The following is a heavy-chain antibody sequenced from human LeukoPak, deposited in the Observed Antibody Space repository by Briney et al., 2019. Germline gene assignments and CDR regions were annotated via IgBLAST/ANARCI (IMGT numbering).Heavy chain of an antibody. CDR2: ISNSGTMI. CDR1: GFTFTDYY. Sequence: GGSLRLSCAASGFTFTDYYMSWIGQAPGKGLEWISYISNSGTMIYYRDSVKGRFTVSRDNAQNSLYLQMNSLRAEDTALYYCGGRGQGAGSFDYWGQGSVVTVSS. CDR3: GGRGQGAGSFDY. J-gene: IGHJ4*02. V-gene: IGHV3-11*01. D-gene: IGHD3-16*01.